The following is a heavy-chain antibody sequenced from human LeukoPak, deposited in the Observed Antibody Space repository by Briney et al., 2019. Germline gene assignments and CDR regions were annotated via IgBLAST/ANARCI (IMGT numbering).Heavy chain of an antibody. CDR2: IHPNSGGT. CDR3: AARGGGRWEYQLFFFDY. V-gene: IGHV1-2*02. Sequence: ASVKVSCKASGYTFTDYYLHWVRQAPGQGLEWMGWIHPNSGGTNYAQKFQGRVTITADESTSTAYMELSSLRSEDTAVYYCAARGGGRWEYQLFFFDYWGQGTLVTVSS. CDR1: GYTFTDYY. J-gene: IGHJ4*02. D-gene: IGHD2-2*01.